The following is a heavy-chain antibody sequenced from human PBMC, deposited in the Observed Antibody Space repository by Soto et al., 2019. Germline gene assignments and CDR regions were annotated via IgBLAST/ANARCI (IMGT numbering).Heavy chain of an antibody. CDR1: GYNFKTYW. CDR3: ARQIYDSDTGPNFQYYFDS. Sequence: PGESLKIYCKGFGYNFKTYWIASVRQMRGQGLEWRGIIYPGDSDTTYSPSFQGQVTISVDKTISTAYLQLSSLKASDTALYYCARQIYDSDTGPNFQYYFDSCCQGPPVTVS. CDR2: IYPGDSDT. D-gene: IGHD3-22*01. J-gene: IGHJ4*02. V-gene: IGHV5-51*01.